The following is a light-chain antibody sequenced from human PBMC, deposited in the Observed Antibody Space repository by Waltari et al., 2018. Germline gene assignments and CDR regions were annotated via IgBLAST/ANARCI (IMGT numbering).Light chain of an antibody. CDR2: DAS. CDR3: QQRSNWPT. V-gene: IGKV3-11*01. J-gene: IGKJ3*01. Sequence: EIVLTQSPATLSLSPGERATLSCRASQSVSSYLAWYQQKPGQAPRPLIYDASNRATGIPARFSGSGSGTDFTLTISSLEPEDFAVYYCQQRSNWPTFGPGTKVDIK. CDR1: QSVSSY.